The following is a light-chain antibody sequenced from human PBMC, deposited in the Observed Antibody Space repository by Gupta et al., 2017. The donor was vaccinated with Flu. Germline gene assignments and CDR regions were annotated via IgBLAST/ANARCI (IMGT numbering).Light chain of an antibody. CDR3: ASWDDSLRVRV. V-gene: IGLV1-47*01. CDR1: SSNIGRDY. Sequence: QPVLPQPPSASGTPGPRVTIACSGSSSNIGRDYVYWYQQFPGKAPKVLIYRDNQRPSGVPDRFSGSKSGTSASLAISGLRSEDEADYYCASWDDSLRVRVFGGGTKLTVL. J-gene: IGLJ3*02. CDR2: RDN.